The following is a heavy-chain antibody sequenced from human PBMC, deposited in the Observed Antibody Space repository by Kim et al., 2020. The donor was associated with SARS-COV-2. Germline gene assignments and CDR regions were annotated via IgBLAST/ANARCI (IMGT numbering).Heavy chain of an antibody. CDR2: INTNTGNP. D-gene: IGHD6-19*01. J-gene: IGHJ6*02. V-gene: IGHV7-4-1*02. CDR3: ASPSAVAGEGYFHYGMDV. Sequence: ASVKVSCKASGYTFTSSAINWVRQAPGQGLEWMGWINTNTGNPTYAQDFTGRFVFSLDTSVSTAYLQISSLKAEDTAVYYCASPSAVAGEGYFHYGMDVWGQGTTLPVPS. CDR1: GYTFTSSA.